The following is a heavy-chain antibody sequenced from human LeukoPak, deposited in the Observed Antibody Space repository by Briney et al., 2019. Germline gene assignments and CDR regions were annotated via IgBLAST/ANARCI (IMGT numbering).Heavy chain of an antibody. D-gene: IGHD3-10*01. CDR3: ARGRSGGDCFDP. J-gene: IGHJ5*02. V-gene: IGHV4-59*01. Sequence: KPSETLSLTCAVSGGSIGSYYWSWIRQPPGKGLEWIGYIHDSGSTKYNPSLKSRVTMSVDTSRNHLSLKLTSVTAADTAVYYCARGRSGGDCFDPWGQGTLVTVSS. CDR1: GGSIGSYY. CDR2: IHDSGST.